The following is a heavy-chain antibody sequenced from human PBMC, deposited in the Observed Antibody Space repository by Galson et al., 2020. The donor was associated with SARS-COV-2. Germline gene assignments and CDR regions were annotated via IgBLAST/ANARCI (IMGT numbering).Heavy chain of an antibody. V-gene: IGHV4-31*03. CDR1: GGSISSGGYY. Sequence: ASETLSLTCTVSGGSISSGGYYWSWIRQHPGKGLEWIGYIYYSGSTYYNPSLKSRVTISVDTSKNQFSLKLSSVTAADTAVYYCARGGTYYYALGWFDPWGQGTLVTVSS. J-gene: IGHJ5*02. CDR2: IYYSGST. D-gene: IGHD3-10*01. CDR3: ARGGTYYYALGWFDP.